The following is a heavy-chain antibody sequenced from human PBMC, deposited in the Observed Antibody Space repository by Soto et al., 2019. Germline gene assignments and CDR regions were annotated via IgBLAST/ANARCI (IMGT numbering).Heavy chain of an antibody. CDR2: IWYDGSNK. CDR1: GFTFSSYG. V-gene: IGHV3-33*01. CDR3: ARDQRVYCSSTSCYPYCYFDL. J-gene: IGHJ2*01. D-gene: IGHD2-2*01. Sequence: QVQLVESGGGVVQPGRSLRLSCAASGFTFSSYGMHWVRQAPGKGLAWVAVIWYDGSNKYYADSVKGRFTIARDNSKNTLYMRMNSLRAEDTAVYYCARDQRVYCSSTSCYPYCYFDLWGRGTLVTVSS.